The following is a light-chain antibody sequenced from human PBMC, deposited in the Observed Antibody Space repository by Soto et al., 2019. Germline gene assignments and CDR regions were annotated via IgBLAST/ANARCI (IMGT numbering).Light chain of an antibody. Sequence: MYLSASALSASVGDRVTITCRASQSISSYLNWYQQKPGKAPKLLIYAASSLQSGVPSRFSGSGSGTDFTLTISSLQPEDFATYYCQQSYSTPQTFGQGTKAAIK. J-gene: IGKJ1*01. CDR2: AAS. CDR3: QQSYSTPQT. CDR1: QSISSY. V-gene: IGKV1-39*01.